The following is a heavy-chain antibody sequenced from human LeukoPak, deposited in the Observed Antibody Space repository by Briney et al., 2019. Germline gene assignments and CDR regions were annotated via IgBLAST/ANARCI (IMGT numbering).Heavy chain of an antibody. CDR2: INPNSGGT. D-gene: IGHD1-7*01. CDR3: ARNSGITGTTSPPTLDY. Sequence: ASVKVSCKASGYTFTGYYMHWVRQAPGQGLEWMGWINPNSGGTNYAQKFQGRVTMTRDTSISTAYMELSRLRSDDTAVYYCARNSGITGTTSPPTLDYWGQGTLVTVSS. J-gene: IGHJ4*02. CDR1: GYTFTGYY. V-gene: IGHV1-2*02.